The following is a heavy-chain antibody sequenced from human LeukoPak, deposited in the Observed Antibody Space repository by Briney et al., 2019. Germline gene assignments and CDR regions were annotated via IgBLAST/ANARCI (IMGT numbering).Heavy chain of an antibody. CDR3: AKSRIAVAVFDAFDI. Sequence: GGSLRLSCVASGFSFSSYAMSWVRQAPGKGLEYVSGINDNGGTTYYADSVKGRFTISRDNSKNTLYLQMNSLRAEDTAVYYCAKSRIAVAVFDAFDIWGQGTMVTVSS. D-gene: IGHD6-19*01. CDR1: GFSFSSYA. V-gene: IGHV3-23*01. CDR2: INDNGGTT. J-gene: IGHJ3*02.